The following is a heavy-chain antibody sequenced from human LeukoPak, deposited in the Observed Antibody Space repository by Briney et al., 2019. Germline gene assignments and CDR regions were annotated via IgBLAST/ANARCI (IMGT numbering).Heavy chain of an antibody. Sequence: SETLFLTCTVSGGSITTSSYYWGWLRQPPGKGLEWIGSVYYSGTTYYSPSLKSRVTISVDTSKNQFSVKLNSVTAADTAVYYCARQIPGGVIIASHLDYWGQGTLVSVSS. CDR3: ARQIPGGVIIASHLDY. V-gene: IGHV4-39*01. CDR1: GGSITTSSYY. J-gene: IGHJ4*02. D-gene: IGHD3-10*01. CDR2: VYYSGTT.